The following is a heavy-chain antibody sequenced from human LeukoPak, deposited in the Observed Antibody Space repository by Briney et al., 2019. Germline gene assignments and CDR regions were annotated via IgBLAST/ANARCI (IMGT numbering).Heavy chain of an antibody. CDR2: INPNSGGT. D-gene: IGHD1-14*01. J-gene: IGHJ4*02. Sequence: ASVKVSCKASGYTFTGYYTHWVRQAPGQGLEWMGWINPNSGGTNYAQKFQGRVTMTRDTSISTAYMELSRLRSDDTAVYYCARVTSGRRYFDYWGQGTLVTVSS. CDR1: GYTFTGYY. V-gene: IGHV1-2*02. CDR3: ARVTSGRRYFDY.